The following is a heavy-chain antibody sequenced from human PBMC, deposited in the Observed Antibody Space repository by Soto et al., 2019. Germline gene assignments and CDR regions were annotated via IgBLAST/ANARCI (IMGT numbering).Heavy chain of an antibody. CDR1: GYTFTSYG. V-gene: IGHV1-18*01. CDR3: ARDFRQWLVGVVWFDP. CDR2: ISAYNGNT. D-gene: IGHD6-19*01. J-gene: IGHJ5*02. Sequence: GASVKVSCKASGYTFTSYGISWVRQAPGQGLEWMGWISAYNGNTNYAQKLQGRVTMTTDTSTSTAYMELRSLRSDDTAVYYCARDFRQWLVGVVWFDPWGQGTLVTVSS.